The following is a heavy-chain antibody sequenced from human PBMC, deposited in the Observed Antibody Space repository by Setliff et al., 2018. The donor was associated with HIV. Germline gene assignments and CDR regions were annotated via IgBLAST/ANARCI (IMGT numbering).Heavy chain of an antibody. CDR2: ITPFVGIT. Sequence: SVKVSCKASGGTFSDFRITWVRQAPGQGLGWMGEITPFVGITNYAQKFQGRVTISADESTATAYIELSSLTSQDTAVYYCARDKGIREAASLDYWGQGSLVTV. D-gene: IGHD6-13*01. CDR3: ARDKGIREAASLDY. CDR1: GGTFSDFR. V-gene: IGHV1-69*10. J-gene: IGHJ4*02.